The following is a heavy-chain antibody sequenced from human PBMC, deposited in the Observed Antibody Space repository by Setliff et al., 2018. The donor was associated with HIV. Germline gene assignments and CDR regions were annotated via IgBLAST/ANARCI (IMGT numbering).Heavy chain of an antibody. CDR2: INHGGST. CDR3: ARRGIMITFGGVYFDS. CDR1: GGSINSGASY. V-gene: IGHV4-31*03. D-gene: IGHD3-16*01. J-gene: IGHJ4*02. Sequence: SETLSLTCTVSGGSINSGASYWSWIRQHPVKGLEWIGEINHGGSTNYNPSLKSRVTVSPDTSKNQFSLKLRSVTAADTAVYYCARRGIMITFGGVYFDSWGQGTLVTVSS.